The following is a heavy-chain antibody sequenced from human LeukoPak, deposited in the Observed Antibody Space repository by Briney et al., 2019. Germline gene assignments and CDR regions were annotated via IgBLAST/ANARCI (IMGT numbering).Heavy chain of an antibody. J-gene: IGHJ4*02. Sequence: SETLSLTCTVSGGSISSGGYYWSWIRQHPGKGLEWIGYIYYSGSTYYNPSLKSRVTISVDTSKNQISLKLSSVTAADSAVYYCARTPQVIFDYWGQGTLVTVSS. CDR1: GGSISSGGYY. CDR2: IYYSGST. D-gene: IGHD3-22*01. V-gene: IGHV4-31*03. CDR3: ARTPQVIFDY.